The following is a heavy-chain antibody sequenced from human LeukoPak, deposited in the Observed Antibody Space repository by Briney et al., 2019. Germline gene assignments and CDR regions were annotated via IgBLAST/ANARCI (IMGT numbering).Heavy chain of an antibody. CDR1: GFTFSTYN. D-gene: IGHD6-13*01. Sequence: GGSLRLSCAASGFTFSTYNMNWVRQAPGKGLEWVSSISSSISYIYYADSVKGRFTISRDNANNSLYLQMNSLRAEDTAVYYCAKDQQQLTSDAFDIWGQGTMVTVSS. CDR2: ISSSISYI. V-gene: IGHV3-21*01. CDR3: AKDQQQLTSDAFDI. J-gene: IGHJ3*02.